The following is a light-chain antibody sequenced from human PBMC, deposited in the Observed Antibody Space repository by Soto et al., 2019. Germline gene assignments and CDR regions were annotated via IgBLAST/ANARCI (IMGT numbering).Light chain of an antibody. J-gene: IGKJ1*01. CDR1: QTISSW. Sequence: DIQMTQSPSTLSASVGDRVTITCRASQTISSWLAWYQQKPGKAPKLLIYDASNLESGVPSRFSGSRSGTEITLTISSLQPDDFATYYCQQYSSSSAWTFGQGPKVEIK. CDR3: QQYSSSSAWT. V-gene: IGKV1-5*01. CDR2: DAS.